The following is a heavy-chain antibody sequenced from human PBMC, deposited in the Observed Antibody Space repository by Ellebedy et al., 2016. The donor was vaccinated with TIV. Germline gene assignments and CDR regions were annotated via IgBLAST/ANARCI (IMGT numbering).Heavy chain of an antibody. V-gene: IGHV4-59*01. CDR1: GGSISPYY. CDR2: ISYSGST. Sequence: MPSETLSLTCTVSGGSISPYYWSWTRQPPGKGLEWIGYISYSGSTNYNPSLKSRVTISVDTSKNQFSLRLSSVTAADTAVYYCARGSAYCSGGSCRYYYYYYGMDVWGQGTTVTVSS. J-gene: IGHJ6*02. D-gene: IGHD2-15*01. CDR3: ARGSAYCSGGSCRYYYYYYGMDV.